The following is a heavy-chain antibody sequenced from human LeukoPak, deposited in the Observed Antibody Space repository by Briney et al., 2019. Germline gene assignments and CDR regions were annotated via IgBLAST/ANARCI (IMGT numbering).Heavy chain of an antibody. Sequence: GSLRLSCAASGFTFSSYEMNWVRQAPGKGLEWVSYISSSGSTIYYADSVKGRFTISRDNAKNSLYLQMNSLRAEDTAVYYCARDGYSGYDDAFDIWGQGTMVTVSS. CDR2: ISSSGSTI. CDR1: GFTFSSYE. D-gene: IGHD5-12*01. CDR3: ARDGYSGYDDAFDI. J-gene: IGHJ3*02. V-gene: IGHV3-48*03.